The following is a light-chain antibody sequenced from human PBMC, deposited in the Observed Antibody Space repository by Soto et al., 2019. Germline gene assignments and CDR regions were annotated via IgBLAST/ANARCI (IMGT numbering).Light chain of an antibody. CDR1: SSDVGGYKY. V-gene: IGLV2-14*01. Sequence: QSALTQPASVSGSPGQSITISCTGTSSDVGGYKYVSWYQQHPDKAPKLIIFEVSNRPSGISSRFSGSKSGNTASLTISGLQAEDEADYYCSSYVSGNTVVFGGGTKLTVL. CDR2: EVS. J-gene: IGLJ2*01. CDR3: SSYVSGNTVV.